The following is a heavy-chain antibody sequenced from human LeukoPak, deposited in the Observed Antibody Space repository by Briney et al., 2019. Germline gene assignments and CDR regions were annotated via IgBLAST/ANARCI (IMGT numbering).Heavy chain of an antibody. CDR1: GGSISSSSYY. Sequence: SETLCLTCTVSGGSISSSSYYWGWIRQPPGKGLEWIGSIYYSGSTYYNPSLKSRGTISVDTSKKQFSLKLSSVTAADTAVYYCARLTSSSWPVFDYWGQGTLVTVSS. J-gene: IGHJ4*02. V-gene: IGHV4-39*01. CDR2: IYYSGST. CDR3: ARLTSSSWPVFDY. D-gene: IGHD6-13*01.